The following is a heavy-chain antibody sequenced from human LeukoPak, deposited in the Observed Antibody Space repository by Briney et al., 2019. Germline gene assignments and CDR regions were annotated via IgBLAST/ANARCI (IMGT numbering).Heavy chain of an antibody. CDR1: GCSFISYW. CDR3: ARRVAATTDYHYYYYMDV. Sequence: GESLQISCKGSGCSFISYWIGWGRQLPGKGLEWMGIIYPGDSDTRYSPSFQGQVTISADKSISTAYLQWSSLKASDTAMYYCARRVAATTDYHYYYYMDVWGKGTTVTVSS. CDR2: IYPGDSDT. D-gene: IGHD6-19*01. V-gene: IGHV5-51*01. J-gene: IGHJ6*03.